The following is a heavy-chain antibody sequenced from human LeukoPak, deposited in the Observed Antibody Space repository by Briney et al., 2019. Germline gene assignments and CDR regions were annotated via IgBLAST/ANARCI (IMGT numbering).Heavy chain of an antibody. Sequence: QPGRSLRLSCAASGFTFSSYAMHWVRQAPGKGLEWVSAISGSGGSTYYADSVKGRFTISRDNSKNTLYLQMNSLRAEDTAVYYCAKGDRGYSYGYAVGPQQSGVWEGFDYWGQGTLVTVSS. CDR2: ISGSGGST. D-gene: IGHD5-18*01. J-gene: IGHJ4*02. CDR3: AKGDRGYSYGYAVGPQQSGVWEGFDY. V-gene: IGHV3-23*01. CDR1: GFTFSSYA.